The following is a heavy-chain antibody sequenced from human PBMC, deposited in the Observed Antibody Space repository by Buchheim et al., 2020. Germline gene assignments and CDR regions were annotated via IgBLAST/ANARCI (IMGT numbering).Heavy chain of an antibody. Sequence: QVQLVESGGGVVQPGRSLRLSCAASGFTFSSYGMHWVRQAPGQGLEWVAVISYDGSNKYYADYVKGRFTISRDNSKNTLYLQMNSLRAEDTAVYYCAKDKVNYYYDSTPTLTYYFDYWGQGTL. CDR3: AKDKVNYYYDSTPTLTYYFDY. CDR2: ISYDGSNK. D-gene: IGHD3-10*01. J-gene: IGHJ4*02. CDR1: GFTFSSYG. V-gene: IGHV3-30*18.